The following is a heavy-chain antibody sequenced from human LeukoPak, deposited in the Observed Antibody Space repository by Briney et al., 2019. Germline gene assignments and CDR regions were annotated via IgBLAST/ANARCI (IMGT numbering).Heavy chain of an antibody. V-gene: IGHV3-21*01. D-gene: IGHD6-19*01. CDR2: ISSSSSYI. CDR1: GFTFSSYS. CDR3: ARSIAVANFDY. J-gene: IGHJ4*02. Sequence: GGSLRLSCAASGFTFSSYSMNWVRQAPGKGLEWVSSISSSSSYIYYADSVKGRFTISKDNAKNSLYLQMNSLRAEDTAVYYCARSIAVANFDYWGQGTLVTVSS.